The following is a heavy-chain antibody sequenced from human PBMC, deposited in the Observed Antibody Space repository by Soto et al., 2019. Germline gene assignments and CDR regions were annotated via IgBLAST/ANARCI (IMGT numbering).Heavy chain of an antibody. CDR2: VSYDGWKK. CDR1: GFTFSSYG. V-gene: IGHV3-30*04. D-gene: IGHD1-26*01. CDR3: AKVGGRQRAPDH. Sequence: QVQLVESGGGVVQPGRCLRLSCAASGFTFSSYGMHWVRQAPGKGLEWVAVVSYDGWKKYYADSVKGRITISRDNSKNTLYLQMNSLRAEDTAVYSCAKVGGRQRAPDHWGQGTLVTVSS. J-gene: IGHJ4*02.